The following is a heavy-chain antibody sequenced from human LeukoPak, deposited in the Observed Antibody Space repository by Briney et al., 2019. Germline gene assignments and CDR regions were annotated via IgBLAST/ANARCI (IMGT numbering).Heavy chain of an antibody. Sequence: SETLSLTCTVSGGSISSYYWSWLRQPAGKGLEWIGRIYTSGSTNYNPSLKSRVTMSVDTSKNQFSLKLSSVTAADTAVYYCARVPPRYCSSTSCYLFDPWGQGTLVTVSS. CDR3: ARVPPRYCSSTSCYLFDP. CDR2: IYTSGST. V-gene: IGHV4-4*07. CDR1: GGSISSYY. J-gene: IGHJ5*02. D-gene: IGHD2-2*01.